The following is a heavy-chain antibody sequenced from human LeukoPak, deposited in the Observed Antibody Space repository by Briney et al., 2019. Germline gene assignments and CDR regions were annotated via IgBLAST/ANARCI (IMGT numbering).Heavy chain of an antibody. CDR2: ISYDGSNK. CDR1: GFTFSSYG. CDR3: AKLNGDYQQFDY. V-gene: IGHV3-30*18. D-gene: IGHD4-17*01. Sequence: PGGSLRLSCAASGFTFSSYGMHWVRQAPGKGLEWVAVISYDGSNKYYVDSVKGRFTISRDNSKNTLYLQMNSLRAEDTAVYYCAKLNGDYQQFDYWGQGTLVTVSS. J-gene: IGHJ4*02.